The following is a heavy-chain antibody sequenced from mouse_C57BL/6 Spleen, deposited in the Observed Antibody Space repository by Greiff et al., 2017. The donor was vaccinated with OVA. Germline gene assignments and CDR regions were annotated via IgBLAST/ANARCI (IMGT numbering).Heavy chain of an antibody. V-gene: IGHV3-6*01. Sequence: EVQLQESGPGLVKPSQSLSLTCSVTGYSITSGYYWNWIRQFPGNKLEWMGYISYDGSNNYNPSLKNRIPITRDTSKNQFFLKLNSVTTEDTATYYCARDYYGSSYVGLNYFDYWGQGTTLTVSS. D-gene: IGHD1-1*01. CDR1: GYSITSGYY. CDR3: ARDYYGSSYVGLNYFDY. CDR2: ISYDGSN. J-gene: IGHJ2*01.